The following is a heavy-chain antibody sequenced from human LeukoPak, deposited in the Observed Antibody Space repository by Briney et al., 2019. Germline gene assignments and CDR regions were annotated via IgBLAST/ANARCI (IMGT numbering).Heavy chain of an antibody. J-gene: IGHJ4*02. CDR3: AKSFRVNYGDYYFDW. V-gene: IGHV3-23*01. CDR1: GFTFSAYG. Sequence: PGGSLRLSCAASGFTFSAYGMSWVRQSPRKGLEWVSGVSGADGTTYYADSVKGRFTISRDNSKSTLYLQMNNLRAEDTAVYYCAKSFRVNYGDYYFDWWGQGTLVTVSS. CDR2: VSGADGTT. D-gene: IGHD4-17*01.